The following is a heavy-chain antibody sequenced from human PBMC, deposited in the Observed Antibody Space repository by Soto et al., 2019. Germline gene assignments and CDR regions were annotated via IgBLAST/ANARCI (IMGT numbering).Heavy chain of an antibody. CDR3: ARYGDWRRGAFDI. CDR2: INHSGST. D-gene: IGHD4-17*01. V-gene: IGHV4-34*01. J-gene: IGHJ3*02. CDR1: SGSFSGYY. Sequence: TSDTLSLTCAIYSGSFSGYYWSWIRQPPGKGLEWIGEINHSGSTNYNPSLKSRVTISVDTSKNQFSLKLSSVTAADTAVYYCARYGDWRRGAFDIWGQGTMVT.